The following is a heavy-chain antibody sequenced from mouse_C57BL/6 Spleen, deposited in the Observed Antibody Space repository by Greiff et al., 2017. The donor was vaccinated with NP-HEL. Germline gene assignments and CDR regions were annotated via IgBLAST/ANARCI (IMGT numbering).Heavy chain of an antibody. D-gene: IGHD2-1*01. V-gene: IGHV1-81*01. CDR2: IYPRSGNT. J-gene: IGHJ2*01. Sequence: VKLLESGAELARPGASVKLSCKASGYTFTSYGISWVKQRTGQGLEWIGEIYPRSGNTYYNEKFKGKATLTADKSSSTAYMELRSLTSEDSAVYFCARYGNFLFDYWGQGTTLTVSS. CDR1: GYTFTSYG. CDR3: ARYGNFLFDY.